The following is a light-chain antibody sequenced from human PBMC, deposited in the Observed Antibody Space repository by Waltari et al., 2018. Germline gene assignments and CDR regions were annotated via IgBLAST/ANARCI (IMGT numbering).Light chain of an antibody. V-gene: IGKV3-11*01. CDR1: HTLDNL. J-gene: IGKJ4*01. CDR2: DTS. CDR3: LQRGNWL. Sequence: EIVLTQSPATLSLSPGERATLSCRASHTLDNLLAWYQQKPGQAPRLLIYDTSTRATGTPARFSGSGSGADFTLTISSLETEDFAVYYCLQRGNWLFGAGTRVEI.